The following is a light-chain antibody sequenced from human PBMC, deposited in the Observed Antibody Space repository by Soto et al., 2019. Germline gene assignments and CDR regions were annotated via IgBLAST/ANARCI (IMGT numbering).Light chain of an antibody. CDR3: QQYYSYSAS. Sequence: DIQMTQSPSTLSASVGDRVSITCRASQNIASRLAWYQQTPGKAPKVLIYGASTLESGVPSRFSGSGSGTEFTLTIRSLQPGDFATYYCQQYYSYSASFGQGTRWRL. V-gene: IGKV1-5*01. J-gene: IGKJ5*01. CDR2: GAS. CDR1: QNIASR.